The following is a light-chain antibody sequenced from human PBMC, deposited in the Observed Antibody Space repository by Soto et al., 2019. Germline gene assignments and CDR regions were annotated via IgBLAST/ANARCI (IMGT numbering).Light chain of an antibody. CDR1: QSVSSN. V-gene: IGKV3-15*01. Sequence: DIVMTQSPATLSVSLGERATISCRASQSVSSNLAWYQQKPGEAPRLLIYGASTRATGIPARFSGSGSGTGITLTITSIRFEAFEFYYCQQYNNWRPPFTFGPGTKVDIK. CDR2: GAS. J-gene: IGKJ3*01. CDR3: QQYNNWRPPFT.